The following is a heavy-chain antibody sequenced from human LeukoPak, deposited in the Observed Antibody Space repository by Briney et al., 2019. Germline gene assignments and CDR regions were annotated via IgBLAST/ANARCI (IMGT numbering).Heavy chain of an antibody. V-gene: IGHV1-18*01. J-gene: IGHJ4*02. D-gene: IGHD4-17*01. CDR1: GYTFTSYG. CDR3: AKARLTTVTDWFDY. CDR2: ISAYNGNT. Sequence: GASVKVSCKASGYTFTSYGISWVRQAPGQGLEWMGWISAYNGNTNYAQKLQGRVTMTTDTSTSTAYMELRSLRSDDTAVYYCAKARLTTVTDWFDYWGQGTLVTVSS.